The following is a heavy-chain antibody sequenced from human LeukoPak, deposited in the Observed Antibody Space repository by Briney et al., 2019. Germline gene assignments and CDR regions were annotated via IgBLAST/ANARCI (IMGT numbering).Heavy chain of an antibody. CDR1: GYTFSNYG. Sequence: ASVKVSCKASGYTFSNYGISWVRQAPGQGLEWVGWIRGDNGNTNYAQKFQGRVTMTTDTSTSTAYMELRSLRSDDTAVYYCARNYYGSGSYYNNFDYWGQGTLVTVSS. CDR2: IRGDNGNT. CDR3: ARNYYGSGSYYNNFDY. V-gene: IGHV1-18*01. J-gene: IGHJ4*02. D-gene: IGHD3-10*01.